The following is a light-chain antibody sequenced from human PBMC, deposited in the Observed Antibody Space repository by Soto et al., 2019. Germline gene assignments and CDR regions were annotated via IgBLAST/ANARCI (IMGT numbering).Light chain of an antibody. CDR3: QQYSSTFWT. Sequence: EIVLTQSPGTLSLSPGERTTLSCRASQSISSSYLAWYQQKPGQAPRLLVYGASSRATGIPDRFSGSGSGTDFTLNTSRLEPEDFALYYCQQYSSTFWTLGQGTKVEIK. CDR2: GAS. J-gene: IGKJ1*01. V-gene: IGKV3-20*01. CDR1: QSISSSY.